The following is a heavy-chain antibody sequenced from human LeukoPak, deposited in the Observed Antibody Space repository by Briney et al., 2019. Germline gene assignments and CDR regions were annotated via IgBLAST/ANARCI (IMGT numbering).Heavy chain of an antibody. V-gene: IGHV1-2*06. CDR1: GYTFTGYY. J-gene: IGHJ4*02. CDR3: ARDLAGQYCSSTTYCTFIRDTYFDY. CDR2: INPNSGDT. Sequence: GASVKVSCKASGYTFTGYYMHWMRQAPGQGLEWMGRINPNSGDTNYAQKFQGRVTMTRDTSITTAYMELSRLRSDDTAVYYCARDLAGQYCSSTTYCTFIRDTYFDYWGQGTLVTVSS. D-gene: IGHD2-2*02.